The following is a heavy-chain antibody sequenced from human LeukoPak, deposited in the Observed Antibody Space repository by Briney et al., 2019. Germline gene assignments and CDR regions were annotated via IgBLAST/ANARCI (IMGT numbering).Heavy chain of an antibody. CDR2: IIPIFGTA. Sequence: SVKVSCKASGYTFTSYDINWVRQAPGQGLEWMGGIIPIFGTANYAQKFQGRVTITADESTSTAYMELSSLRSEDTAVYYCARAGEGYSYGYGLDYWGQGTLVTVSS. D-gene: IGHD5-18*01. V-gene: IGHV1-69*13. CDR3: ARAGEGYSYGYGLDY. J-gene: IGHJ4*02. CDR1: GYTFTSYD.